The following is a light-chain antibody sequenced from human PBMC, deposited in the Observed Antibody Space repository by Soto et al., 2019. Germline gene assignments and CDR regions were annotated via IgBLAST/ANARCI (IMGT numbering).Light chain of an antibody. V-gene: IGKV1-39*01. CDR3: QKCGIAPFT. CDR1: QDIVTY. CDR2: AAS. Sequence: DIQMTQSPSSLSASRGDSVTITCRASQDIVTYLSWYQQKPGKAPELLIYAASSLQRGVPSRFSGSGSGTDFTLTISSLQPEDFATYYCQKCGIAPFTFGGGTKVELK. J-gene: IGKJ4*01.